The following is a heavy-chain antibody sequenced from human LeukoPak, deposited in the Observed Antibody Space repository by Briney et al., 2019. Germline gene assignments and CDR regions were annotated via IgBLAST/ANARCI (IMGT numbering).Heavy chain of an antibody. Sequence: ASVKVSCKASGYTFTGYYMHWVRQAPGQGLEWMGWINPNSGGTNYAQKFQGRVTMTRDTSISTAYMEPSGLRSDDTAVYYCARGYSSGWYGPPRFFDYWGQGTLVTVSS. CDR2: INPNSGGT. J-gene: IGHJ4*02. D-gene: IGHD6-19*01. V-gene: IGHV1-2*02. CDR1: GYTFTGYY. CDR3: ARGYSSGWYGPPRFFDY.